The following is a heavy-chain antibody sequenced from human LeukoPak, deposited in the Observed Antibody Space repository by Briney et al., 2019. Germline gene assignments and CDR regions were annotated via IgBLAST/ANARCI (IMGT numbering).Heavy chain of an antibody. CDR3: ARDRLYYDFWSGYSDC. V-gene: IGHV3-7*01. J-gene: IGHJ4*02. D-gene: IGHD3-3*01. CDR2: IKQDGSEK. Sequence: GGSLRLSCAASGFTFSSYWMSWVRQAPGKGLEWVANIKQDGSEKYYVDSVKGRFTISRDNAKNSLYLQMNSLRAEDTAVYYCARDRLYYDFWSGYSDCWGQGTLVTVSS. CDR1: GFTFSSYW.